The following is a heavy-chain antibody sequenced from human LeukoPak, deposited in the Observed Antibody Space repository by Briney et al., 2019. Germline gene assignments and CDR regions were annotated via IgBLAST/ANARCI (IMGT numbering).Heavy chain of an antibody. CDR1: GFIFSGYG. D-gene: IGHD2-2*01. V-gene: IGHV3-33*01. Sequence: PGGSLRLSCAASGFIFSGYGMYWVRQAPGKGLEWVADVWNDGSKTYYADSVKGRFTISRDNSKNTLYLQMDSLKPEDTAVYYCARGVGTVDYWGQGTLVTVSS. CDR3: ARGVGTVDY. J-gene: IGHJ4*02. CDR2: VWNDGSKT.